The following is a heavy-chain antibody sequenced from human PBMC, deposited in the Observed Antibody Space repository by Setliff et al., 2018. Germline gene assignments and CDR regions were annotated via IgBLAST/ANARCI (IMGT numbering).Heavy chain of an antibody. CDR3: TREASVDFWSGYPYYYYMDV. D-gene: IGHD3-3*01. J-gene: IGHJ6*03. CDR1: GFSFNDAW. CDR2: IRSKTDGGAT. Sequence: PGESLKISCAASGFSFNDAWKNGVRQAPGKGLEWVCHIRSKTDGGATSYAAPVQGRFTISRDDSKSIAYLQMNSLKTEDTAVYYCTREASVDFWSGYPYYYYMDVWGKGTTVTVSS. V-gene: IGHV3-15*01.